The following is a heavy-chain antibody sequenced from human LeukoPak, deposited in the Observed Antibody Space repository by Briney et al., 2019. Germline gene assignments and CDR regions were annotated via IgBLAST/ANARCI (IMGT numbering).Heavy chain of an antibody. J-gene: IGHJ3*02. CDR1: GGTFSSYA. CDR3: ATRSSSDANDAFDI. V-gene: IGHV1-69*06. D-gene: IGHD6-13*01. CDR2: IIPIFGTA. Sequence: ASVKVTCKASGGTFSSYAISWVRQAPGQGLEWMGGIIPIFGTANYAQKFQGRVTITADKSTSTAYMELSSLRSEDTAVYYCATRSSSDANDAFDIWGKGTMVTVSS.